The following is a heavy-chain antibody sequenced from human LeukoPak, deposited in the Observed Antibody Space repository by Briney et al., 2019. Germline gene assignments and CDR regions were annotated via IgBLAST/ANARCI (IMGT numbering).Heavy chain of an antibody. CDR3: AGDYGDYERYYMDV. Sequence: GGSLRLSCAASGFTFSSYWMGWARQAAGKGREWVANIKQDGSEKYYVGSVKGRFTISRDNAKNSLYLQMNSVRAEDTAVYYCAGDYGDYERYYMDVWGKGTTVTVSS. D-gene: IGHD4-17*01. CDR2: IKQDGSEK. J-gene: IGHJ6*03. CDR1: GFTFSSYW. V-gene: IGHV3-7*01.